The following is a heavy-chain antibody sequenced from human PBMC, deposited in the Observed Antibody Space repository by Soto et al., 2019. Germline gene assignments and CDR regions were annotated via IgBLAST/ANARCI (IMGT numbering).Heavy chain of an antibody. D-gene: IGHD5-18*01. CDR2: IYYSGST. CDR3: ARVRIQLWLRGAFDI. V-gene: IGHV4-61*01. J-gene: IGHJ3*02. Sequence: SETLSLTCTVSGGSVSSGSYYWSWIRQPPGKGLEWIGYIYYSGSTNYNPSLKSRVTISVDTSKNQFSLKLSSVTAADTAVYYCARVRIQLWLRGAFDIWGQGTMVTVSS. CDR1: GGSVSSGSYY.